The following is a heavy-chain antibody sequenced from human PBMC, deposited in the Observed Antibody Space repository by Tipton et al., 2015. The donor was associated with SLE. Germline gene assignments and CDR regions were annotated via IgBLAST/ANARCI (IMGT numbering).Heavy chain of an antibody. V-gene: IGHV3-30*02. CDR2: IRYDGSNK. Sequence: SLRLSCAASGFTFSTYGMHWVRQAPGKGLEWVAFIRYDGSNKYCADSVKGRFTISRDNSKNTLFLQMNTLRAEDTALYYCAKDDSSSWRYWYFDLWGRGTLVTVSS. CDR3: AKDDSSSWRYWYFDL. D-gene: IGHD6-13*01. J-gene: IGHJ2*01. CDR1: GFTFSTYG.